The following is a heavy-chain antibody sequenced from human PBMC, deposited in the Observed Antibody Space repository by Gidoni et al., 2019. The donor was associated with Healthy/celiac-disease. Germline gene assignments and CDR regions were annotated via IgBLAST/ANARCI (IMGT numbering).Heavy chain of an antibody. V-gene: IGHV3-9*01. J-gene: IGHJ3*02. CDR2: ISWNSGSI. D-gene: IGHD3-10*01. CDR1: GFTFDDYA. Sequence: EVQLVESGGGLVQPGRSLRLSCAASGFTFDDYAMHWVRQAPGKGLEWVSGISWNSGSIGYADSVKGRFTISRDNAKNSLYLQMNSLRAEDTALYYCAKDIKGTHYYGSGRYAFDIWGQGTMVTVSS. CDR3: AKDIKGTHYYGSGRYAFDI.